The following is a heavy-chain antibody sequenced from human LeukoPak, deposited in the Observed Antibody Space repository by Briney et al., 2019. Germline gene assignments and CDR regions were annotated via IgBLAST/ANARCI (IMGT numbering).Heavy chain of an antibody. J-gene: IGHJ6*03. CDR3: ARGWLRPGGLYYYYMDV. CDR2: IIPIFGTA. D-gene: IGHD5-12*01. Sequence: SVKVSCKASGGTFSSYAISWVRQAPGQGLEWMGGIIPIFGTANYAQKFQGRVTITADKSTSTAYMELSSLRSEDTAVYYCARGWLRPGGLYYYYMDVWGKGTTVTISS. CDR1: GGTFSSYA. V-gene: IGHV1-69*06.